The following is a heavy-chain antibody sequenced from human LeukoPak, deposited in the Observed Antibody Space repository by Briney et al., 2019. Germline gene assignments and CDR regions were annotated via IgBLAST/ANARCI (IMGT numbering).Heavy chain of an antibody. CDR1: GGSITGSSYY. J-gene: IGHJ6*03. CDR2: IYYSGTT. Sequence: SETLSLTCTVSGGSITGSSYYWGWIRQPPGKGLEWIGSIYYSGTTYYNPSLKSRATISVGPSTNQFSLKLSSVTAEDTTVYYCERHAKTIYQYYYYYYMDVWGKGTTVTVSS. CDR3: ERHAKTIYQYYYYYYMDV. D-gene: IGHD2-2*02. V-gene: IGHV4-39*01.